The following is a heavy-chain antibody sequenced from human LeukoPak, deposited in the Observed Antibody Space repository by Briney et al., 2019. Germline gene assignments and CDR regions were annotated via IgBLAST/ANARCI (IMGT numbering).Heavy chain of an antibody. CDR3: ARVGSGSYFLDGFDI. CDR1: GLTFSSYG. Sequence: PGRSLRLSCAASGLTFSSYGMHWVRQAPGKGLEWVAVIWYDGSIKYYADSVKGRFTISRDNPKNTLYLQMNSLRAEDTAVYYCARVGSGSYFLDGFDIWGQGTMVTVSS. J-gene: IGHJ3*02. D-gene: IGHD1-26*01. CDR2: IWYDGSIK. V-gene: IGHV3-33*01.